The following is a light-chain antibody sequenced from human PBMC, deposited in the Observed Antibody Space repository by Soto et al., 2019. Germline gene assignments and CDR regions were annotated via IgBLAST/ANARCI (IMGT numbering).Light chain of an antibody. CDR1: QSVSSN. CDR2: GAS. CDR3: QQYNNWPPIT. Sequence: IVMTQSRSTPPVPAGERATVSCRSSQSVSSNLAWYQQKPGQAPRLLIYGASTRATGIPARFSGSGSGTEFTLTISSLQSADFAVYYCQQYNNWPPITFGQGTRLEIK. J-gene: IGKJ5*01. V-gene: IGKV3-15*01.